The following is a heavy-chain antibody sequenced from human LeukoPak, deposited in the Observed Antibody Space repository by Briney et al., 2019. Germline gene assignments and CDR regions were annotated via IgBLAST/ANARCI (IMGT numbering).Heavy chain of an antibody. CDR2: ISYDGSNK. D-gene: IGHD6-13*01. J-gene: IGHJ4*02. CDR1: GFTFRKYW. CDR3: AKDGYHPKGSSSWYLFDY. Sequence: PGGSLRLSCAASGFTFRKYWLHWVRQAPGKGLEWVAVISYDGSNKYYADSVKGRFTISRDNSKNTLYLQMNSLRAEDTAVYYCAKDGYHPKGSSSWYLFDYWGQGALVTVSS. V-gene: IGHV3-30*18.